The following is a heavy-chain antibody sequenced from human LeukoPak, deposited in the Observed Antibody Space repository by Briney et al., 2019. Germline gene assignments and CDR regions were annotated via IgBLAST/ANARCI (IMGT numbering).Heavy chain of an antibody. Sequence: ASVKVSRKASGYTFTSYYMHWVRQAPGQGLEWMGIINPSGGSTSYAQKFQGRVTMTRDMSTSTVYMELSSLRSEDTAVYYCALDTAMVTGYWFDPWGQGTLVTVSS. CDR3: ALDTAMVTGYWFDP. D-gene: IGHD5-18*01. J-gene: IGHJ5*02. CDR1: GYTFTSYY. CDR2: INPSGGST. V-gene: IGHV1-46*01.